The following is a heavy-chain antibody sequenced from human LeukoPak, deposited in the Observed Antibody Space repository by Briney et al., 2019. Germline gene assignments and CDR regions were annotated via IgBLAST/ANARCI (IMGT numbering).Heavy chain of an antibody. D-gene: IGHD6-13*01. CDR1: GDSISSYY. CDR2: IYYTGSI. Sequence: SETLSLTCTVSGDSISSYYWTWIRQPPGKGLECIGYIYYTGSINSNPSLKSRVTMSVDTSKNQFSLNLTSVTASDTAVYYCAGHRSGSSLDYWGQGTLVTASS. V-gene: IGHV4-59*08. CDR3: AGHRSGSSLDY. J-gene: IGHJ4*02.